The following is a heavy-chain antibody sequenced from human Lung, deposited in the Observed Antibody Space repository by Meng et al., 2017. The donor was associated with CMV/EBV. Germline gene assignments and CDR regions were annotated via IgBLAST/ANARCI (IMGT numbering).Heavy chain of an antibody. CDR2: IYPYTGDT. CDR1: VYTFIGYY. J-gene: IGHJ3*01. D-gene: IGHD2-21*02. Sequence: XVXVSXXASVYTFIGYYMHWVRQAPGQGLDGMGWIYPYTGDTNYAQIFQGRVIMTRDMSIKTVYMELSRLRSDDTAVYYSARVQYLETANDAFDLWGQGXMVTVSS. CDR3: ARVQYLETANDAFDL. V-gene: IGHV1-2*02.